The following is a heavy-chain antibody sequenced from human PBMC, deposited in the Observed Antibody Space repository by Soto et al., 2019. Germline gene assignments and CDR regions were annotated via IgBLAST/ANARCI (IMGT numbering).Heavy chain of an antibody. CDR2: ISGSGSSV. Sequence: GGSLRLSCAASGFTFSHYVLSWVRQAPGRGLERVSSISGSGSSVYLADSVRGRFTMSRDLSRNTVSLQMNRLRAEDTAIYYCAKVRASYLSASYFYYGLDVWGQGTTVTVSS. CDR1: GFTFSHYV. J-gene: IGHJ6*02. D-gene: IGHD3-10*01. V-gene: IGHV3-23*01. CDR3: AKVRASYLSASYFYYGLDV.